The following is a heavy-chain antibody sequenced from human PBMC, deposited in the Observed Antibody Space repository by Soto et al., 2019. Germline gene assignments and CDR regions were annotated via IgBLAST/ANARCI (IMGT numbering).Heavy chain of an antibody. CDR1: NYSISSGYY. V-gene: IGHV4-38-2*02. CDR3: ARQLYSSGYFYYFDY. D-gene: IGHD6-19*01. J-gene: IGHJ4*02. Sequence: SETLCLTCTVSNYSISSGYYWGWIRQPPGKGLEWIGSIYHSGTTYYNPSLKSRVTILVDTHKNQFSLKLSSVTAADTAVYNCARQLYSSGYFYYFDYWGQGTLVTSPQ. CDR2: IYHSGTT.